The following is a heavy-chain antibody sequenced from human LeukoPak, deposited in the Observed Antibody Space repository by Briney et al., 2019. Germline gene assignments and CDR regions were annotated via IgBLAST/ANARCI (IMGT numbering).Heavy chain of an antibody. CDR3: ARADTNGWEIDY. D-gene: IGHD6-19*01. Sequence: ASVKVSCKASAYTFTSYTISWVRQAPGQGLEWVGWISPYNGNTDFAQKLQSRVTMTTDTSTNTAYMELRSLRSDDAAVYYCARADTNGWEIDYWGQGTLITVSS. CDR2: ISPYNGNT. V-gene: IGHV1-18*01. J-gene: IGHJ4*02. CDR1: AYTFTSYT.